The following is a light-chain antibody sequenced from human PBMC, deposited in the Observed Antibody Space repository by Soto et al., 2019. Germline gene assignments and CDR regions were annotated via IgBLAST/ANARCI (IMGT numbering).Light chain of an antibody. Sequence: EIVLTQSPGTLSLSPGERATLSCRASLTISSSHLAWYQQKPGQAPRLLLYGASSRITGIPDRFRGSGSGTDFILTITRLEPEDFAVYYCQQYGGSPLTFGGGTKV. J-gene: IGKJ4*01. CDR3: QQYGGSPLT. CDR2: GAS. CDR1: LTISSSH. V-gene: IGKV3-20*01.